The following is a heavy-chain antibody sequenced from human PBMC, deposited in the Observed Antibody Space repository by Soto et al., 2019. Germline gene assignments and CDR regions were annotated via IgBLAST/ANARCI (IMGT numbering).Heavy chain of an antibody. CDR3: ARVAIGSGSFVDY. CDR1: GGSISSYY. CDR2: IYYSGST. J-gene: IGHJ4*02. Sequence: SETLSLTCTVSGGSISSYYWSWIRQPPGKGLEWIGYIYYSGSTNYNPSLKSRVTISVDTSKNQFSLKLSSVTAADTAVYYCARVAIGSGSFVDYWGQGTLVTVSS. D-gene: IGHD1-26*01. V-gene: IGHV4-59*01.